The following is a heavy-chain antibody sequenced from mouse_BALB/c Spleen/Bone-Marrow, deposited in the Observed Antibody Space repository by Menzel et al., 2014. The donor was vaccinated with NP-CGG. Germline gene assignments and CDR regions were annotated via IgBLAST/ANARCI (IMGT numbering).Heavy chain of an antibody. CDR3: ARPGYYGYQDV. CDR1: GFDFXRYW. V-gene: IGHV4-1*02. CDR2: INPDSSTI. J-gene: IGHJ1*01. Sequence: EVKLMESGGGLVQPGGSLKLSCAASGFDFXRYWMTWVRQAPGKGLGWIGEINPDSSTINYAPSLKDKFIISRDNAKNALYLQMSKVRSEDTALYYCARPGYYGYQDVWGAGTTVTVSS. D-gene: IGHD1-2*01.